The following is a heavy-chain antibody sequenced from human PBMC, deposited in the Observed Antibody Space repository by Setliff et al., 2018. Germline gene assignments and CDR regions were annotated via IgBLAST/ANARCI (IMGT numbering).Heavy chain of an antibody. CDR1: GYSFIDYY. J-gene: IGHJ3*02. Sequence: ASVKVSCKASGYSFIDYYIHWVRQAPGQGPEWMGRVNPKNGGILYSQKFEGRVSMTGDRTISTVYMGLRSPTFDDTAVYYCARPRSNYNRGAFSIWGQGTMVTVS. CDR2: VNPKNGGI. CDR3: ARPRSNYNRGAFSI. V-gene: IGHV1-2*06. D-gene: IGHD3-10*01.